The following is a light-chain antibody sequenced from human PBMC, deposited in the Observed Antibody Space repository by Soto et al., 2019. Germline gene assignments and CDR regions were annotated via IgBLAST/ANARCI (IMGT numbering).Light chain of an antibody. CDR2: EVS. V-gene: IGLV2-14*01. Sequence: QSALTQPASVSGSPGQSITISCTGTSSDVGGYNYVSWYQQHPGKAPKLMIYEVSNRPSGVSNRFSGSKSGNTASLTISGLQAEDEVDYYSSSYTSSSTRVFGGGTKLTVL. CDR1: SSDVGGYNY. CDR3: SSYTSSSTRV. J-gene: IGLJ3*02.